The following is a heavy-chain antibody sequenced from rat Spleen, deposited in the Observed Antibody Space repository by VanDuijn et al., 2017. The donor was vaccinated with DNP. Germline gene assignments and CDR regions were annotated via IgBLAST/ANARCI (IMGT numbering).Heavy chain of an antibody. J-gene: IGHJ2*01. Sequence: QVQLKESGPGLVQPSQTLSLTCTVSGLSLASFGVSWVRQPPGKGLEWIVAISSGGSTYYNSALKSRLSVSRDTSKGQVFLKRNSFQTEETALYLCTEVDIYPCLPFEYWGQGVMFTVSS. V-gene: IGHV2S12*01. D-gene: IGHD1-2*01. CDR1: GLSLASFG. CDR2: ISSGGST. CDR3: TEVDIYPCLPFEY.